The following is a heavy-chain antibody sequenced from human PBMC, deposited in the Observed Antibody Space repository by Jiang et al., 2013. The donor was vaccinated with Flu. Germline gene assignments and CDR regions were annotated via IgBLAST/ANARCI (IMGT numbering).Heavy chain of an antibody. CDR1: GFTFSNYW. CDR2: IKQDESEK. CDR3: ARVPSAGQTLEY. Sequence: PGGSLRLSCAASGFTFSNYWMSWVRQAPGKGLEWVANIKQDESEKNYVDSVKGRFTISRDNAKNSLYLQMNSLRAEDTAVYYCARVPSAGQTLEYWGQGTLVTVSS. D-gene: IGHD3-10*01. J-gene: IGHJ4*02. V-gene: IGHV3-7*03.